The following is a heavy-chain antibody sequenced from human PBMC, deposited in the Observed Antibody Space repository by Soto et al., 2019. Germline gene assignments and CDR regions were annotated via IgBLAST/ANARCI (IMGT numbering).Heavy chain of an antibody. D-gene: IGHD4-17*01. Sequence: GGSLRLSCAASGFTFSNAWMNWVRQAPGKGLEWVGRIKSKTDGGTTDYAAPVKGRFTISRDDSKNTLYLQMNSLKTEDTAVYYCTTDDFDYGDQREIFWGQGTLVTVSS. CDR3: TTDDFDYGDQREIF. V-gene: IGHV3-15*07. CDR1: GFTFSNAW. J-gene: IGHJ4*02. CDR2: IKSKTDGGTT.